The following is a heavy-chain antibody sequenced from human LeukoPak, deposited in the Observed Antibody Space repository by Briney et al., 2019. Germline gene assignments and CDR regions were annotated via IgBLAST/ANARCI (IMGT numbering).Heavy chain of an antibody. CDR3: ARGQMERYYYDSSGYGYFDY. D-gene: IGHD3-22*01. CDR1: GYTFTRYY. V-gene: IGHV1-46*01. Sequence: ASVMVCCKASGYTFTRYYMHWVRQAPGQGLEWMGIINPSGGSTSYEQKFQGRVTMTRDMPTSTVYMELSSLRSEDTAVYYCARGQMERYYYDSSGYGYFDYWGQGTLVTVSS. CDR2: INPSGGST. J-gene: IGHJ4*02.